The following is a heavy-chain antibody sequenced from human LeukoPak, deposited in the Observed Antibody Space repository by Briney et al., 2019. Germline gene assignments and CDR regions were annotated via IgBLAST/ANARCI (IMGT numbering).Heavy chain of an antibody. Sequence: GPVKVSCKASGYIFTSYYIHWVRQAPGQGLEWMGIIDPSGGGTSYAQKFQGRVTMTRDTSTSTVYMELSSLKSEDTAVYYCARARPDFDYWGQGTLVTVSS. CDR2: IDPSGGGT. CDR1: GYIFTSYY. V-gene: IGHV1-46*01. CDR3: ARARPDFDY. J-gene: IGHJ4*02.